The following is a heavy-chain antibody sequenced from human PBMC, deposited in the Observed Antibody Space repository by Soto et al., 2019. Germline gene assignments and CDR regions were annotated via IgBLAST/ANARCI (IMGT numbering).Heavy chain of an antibody. V-gene: IGHV4-34*01. CDR1: GGSFSGYY. CDR3: ARSRVLRYFDWAYYGMDV. Sequence: SETLSLTCAVYGGSFSGYYWSWIRQPPGKGLEWIGEINHSGSTNYNPSLKSRVTISVDTSKNQFSLKLSSVTAADTAVYYCARSRVLRYFDWAYYGMDVWGQGTTVPVSS. CDR2: INHSGST. J-gene: IGHJ6*02. D-gene: IGHD3-9*01.